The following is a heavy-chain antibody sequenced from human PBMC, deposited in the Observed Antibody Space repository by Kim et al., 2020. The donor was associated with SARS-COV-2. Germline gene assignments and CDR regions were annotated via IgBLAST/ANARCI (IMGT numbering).Heavy chain of an antibody. Sequence: GGSLRLSCAASGFAFHHSAMSWVRQAPGKGLEWVSGIFGSGFGTYYADSVKGRFSISRDNSKNILSLQMSDLRVEDTAVYYCVKHPHVTTVTFYWYFELWGRGTPVAVSS. CDR1: GFAFHHSA. V-gene: IGHV3-23*05. CDR3: VKHPHVTTVTFYWYFEL. J-gene: IGHJ2*01. CDR2: IFGSGFGT. D-gene: IGHD1-1*01.